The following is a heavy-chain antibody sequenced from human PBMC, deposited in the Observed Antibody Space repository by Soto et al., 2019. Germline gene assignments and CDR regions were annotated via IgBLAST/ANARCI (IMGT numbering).Heavy chain of an antibody. CDR1: GGTFN. Sequence: ASVKVSCKVSGGTFNIRWVRQAPGQGLEWMGGIIPVIDTANYARKFQGRVVISADRATNIVYMEMMSLTLEDTAVYYCARGSGADAFDIWGQGTMVTVSS. CDR3: ARGSGADAFDI. V-gene: IGHV1-69*06. J-gene: IGHJ3*02. D-gene: IGHD7-27*01. CDR2: IIPVIDTA.